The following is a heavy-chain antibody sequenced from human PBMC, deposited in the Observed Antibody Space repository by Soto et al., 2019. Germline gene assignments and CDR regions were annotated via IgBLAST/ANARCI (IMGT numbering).Heavy chain of an antibody. J-gene: IGHJ4*02. Sequence: GASVKVSCKASGYTFTIYGISGVVQSALQGLEWMGWISACNGNTNYAQKLQGRVTMTTGTSTSTAYMELRSLRSDDTAVYYCARVFGSSWYVDYFDYWGQGTLVTVSS. V-gene: IGHV1-18*01. CDR1: GYTFTIYG. CDR2: ISACNGNT. D-gene: IGHD6-13*01. CDR3: ARVFGSSWYVDYFDY.